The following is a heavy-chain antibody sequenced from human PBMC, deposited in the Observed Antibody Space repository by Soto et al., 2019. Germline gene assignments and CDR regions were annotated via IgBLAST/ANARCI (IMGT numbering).Heavy chain of an antibody. CDR2: ISSSSSYI. CDR1: GFTFSSYS. V-gene: IGHV3-21*01. Sequence: EVQLVESGGGLVKPGGSLRLSCAASGFTFSSYSMNWVRQAPGKGLEWVSSISSSSSYIYYADSVKGRFTISRDNAKNSLYLQMHSLRAADTAVYYCARSLRDYDFWSGYNYWGQGTLVTVSS. CDR3: ARSLRDYDFWSGYNY. D-gene: IGHD3-3*01. J-gene: IGHJ4*02.